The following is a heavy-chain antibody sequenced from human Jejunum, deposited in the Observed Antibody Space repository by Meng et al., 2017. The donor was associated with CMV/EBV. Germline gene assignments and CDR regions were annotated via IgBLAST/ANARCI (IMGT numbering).Heavy chain of an antibody. J-gene: IGHJ5*02. Sequence: SSYTFTDYDILWVRQAPGQGPEWMGWINTNNGCTNYVQKFQGRVTITRDTSISTAYMDLNRLTSDDTAVYYCARGVGSVDPRFDPWGQGTPVTVSS. CDR3: ARGVGSVDPRFDP. CDR1: SYTFTDYD. V-gene: IGHV1-2*02. CDR2: INTNNGCT. D-gene: IGHD1-26*01.